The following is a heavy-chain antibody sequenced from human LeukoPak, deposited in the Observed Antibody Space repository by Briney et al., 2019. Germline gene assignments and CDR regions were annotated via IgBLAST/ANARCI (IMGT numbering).Heavy chain of an antibody. CDR3: ARDIVATTISYFDY. CDR1: GFTLSRDW. Sequence: GGCLRLSCAASGFTLSRDWVRWVRQAPGGGLGWVANIKQYVREKYYVDSGTGRFTISRDNHKHSLYLQMNRLRAEDTAVYYCARDIVATTISYFDYWGQGTLVTVSS. V-gene: IGHV3-7*01. D-gene: IGHD5-12*01. CDR2: IKQYVREK. J-gene: IGHJ4*02.